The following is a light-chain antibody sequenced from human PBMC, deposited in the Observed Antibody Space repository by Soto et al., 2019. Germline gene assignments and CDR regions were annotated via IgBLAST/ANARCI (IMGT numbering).Light chain of an antibody. J-gene: IGLJ2*01. CDR1: SGSIASNF. V-gene: IGLV6-57*01. Sequence: NFMLTQPHSVSESPGKTVTISCTRSSGSIASNFVQWYQQRPGSSPTTMIFEDNQRPSGVPDRFSGSIDSSSNSASLTISGLKTEDVADYYCQSYDSSNQRVFGGGTKLTVL. CDR3: QSYDSSNQRV. CDR2: EDN.